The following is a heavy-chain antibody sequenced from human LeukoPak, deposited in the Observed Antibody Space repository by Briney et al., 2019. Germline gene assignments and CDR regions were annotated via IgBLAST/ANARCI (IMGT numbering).Heavy chain of an antibody. CDR2: INGDGYSI. J-gene: IGHJ4*02. CDR1: GFAFSGYW. Sequence: GGSLRLSCAASGFAFSGYWMHWVRQAPGKGLVWLSRINGDGYSISYADSVKGRFTISRDNAKKTLYLQMNSLRAEDAAMYYCARGEAVAGNDHWGQGALVTVSS. CDR3: ARGEAVAGNDH. D-gene: IGHD6-19*01. V-gene: IGHV3-74*01.